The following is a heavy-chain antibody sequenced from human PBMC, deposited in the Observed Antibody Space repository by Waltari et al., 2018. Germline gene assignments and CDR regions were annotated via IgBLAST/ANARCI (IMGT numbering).Heavy chain of an antibody. CDR1: GVSISSSLNF. Sequence: QLQLQESGTGLVTPSETLSLTCSFSGVSISSSLNFWGWIRQPPGRGVEGIGSLCYRGNSYYNPSLMSRVTRSLDTSKDQYSLKLSAETAADTAVYYVARVSMVQGDACDIWGQGTMVTFSS. V-gene: IGHV4-39*07. J-gene: IGHJ3*02. CDR3: ARVSMVQGDACDI. D-gene: IGHD3-10*01. CDR2: LCYRGNS.